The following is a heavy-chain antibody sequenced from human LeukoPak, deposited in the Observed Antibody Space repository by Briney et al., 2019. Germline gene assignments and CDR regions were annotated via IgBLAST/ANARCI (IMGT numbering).Heavy chain of an antibody. CDR1: GDSISTYY. V-gene: IGHV4-4*07. CDR3: ARLPPTLTTVTIYQSPKYYYYYMDV. CDR2: IYSSGST. Sequence: SETLSLTCTVSGDSISTYYWSWIRQPAGKGLEWIGRIYSSGSTNFNPSLKSRVTMSVDTSKNQFSLKLNSVTAADTAVYYCARLPPTLTTVTIYQSPKYYYYYMDVWGKGTTVTVSS. D-gene: IGHD4-11*01. J-gene: IGHJ6*03.